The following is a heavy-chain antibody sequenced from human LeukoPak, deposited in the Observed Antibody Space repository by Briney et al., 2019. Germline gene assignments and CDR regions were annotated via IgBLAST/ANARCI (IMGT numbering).Heavy chain of an antibody. CDR1: GGTSSNHA. J-gene: IGHJ3*02. CDR3: ARELHYYDSSGPGSDALDI. CDR2: IIPIFDTP. D-gene: IGHD3-22*01. V-gene: IGHV1-69*06. Sequence: ASVKVSCKASGGTSSNHAISWVRQAPGQGLQWMGRIIPIFDTPTYAQNYRGRVTISADRSTNTVFMELRSLRSGDTALYYCARELHYYDSSGPGSDALDIWGQGTMVIVSS.